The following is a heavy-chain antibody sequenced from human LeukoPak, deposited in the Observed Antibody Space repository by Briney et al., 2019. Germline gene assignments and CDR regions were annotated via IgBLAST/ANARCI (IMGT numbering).Heavy chain of an antibody. V-gene: IGHV3-23*01. D-gene: IGHD3/OR15-3a*01. CDR1: GFTFSSYA. Sequence: GGSLRLSCAASGFTFSSYARSWVRQAPGKGLEWVSAISGSGGSTYYADSVKGRVTISRDNSKNTLYLQMNSLRAEDTAVYYCAGVARDWYLYFDYWGQGTLVTVSS. CDR3: AGVARDWYLYFDY. J-gene: IGHJ4*02. CDR2: ISGSGGST.